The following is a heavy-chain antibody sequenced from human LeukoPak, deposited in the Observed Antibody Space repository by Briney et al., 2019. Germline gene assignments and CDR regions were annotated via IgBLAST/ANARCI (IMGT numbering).Heavy chain of an antibody. D-gene: IGHD4-17*01. Sequence: TRGSLRPSCAASGFSSISDGMHCVCQAPGKGLEWGVVISDDGRSKDYANSVKGRFTISRDDSKDTLYLQMNSLRAEDTAVYYCAKRPSDYGDYVSYFDYWGQGTLVTVSS. CDR1: GFSSISDG. V-gene: IGHV3-30*18. J-gene: IGHJ4*02. CDR3: AKRPSDYGDYVSYFDY. CDR2: ISDDGRSK.